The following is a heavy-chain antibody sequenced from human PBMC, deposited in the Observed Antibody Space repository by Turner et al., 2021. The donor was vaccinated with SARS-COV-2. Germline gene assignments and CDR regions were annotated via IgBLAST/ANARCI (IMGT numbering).Heavy chain of an antibody. CDR1: GYTLTELS. Sequence: QVQLVQSGAEVKKPGASVKVSCKVSGYTLTELSMHWVRQAPGQGLEGMGGVDPEDVKTIYAQKFQGRVTMTEDTSTDTAYMELSSLRSEDTAVYYCATGYAYSGGDCSIDYWGQGTMVTVSS. CDR2: VDPEDVKT. CDR3: ATGYAYSGGDCSIDY. J-gene: IGHJ4*02. D-gene: IGHD2-21*02. V-gene: IGHV1-24*01.